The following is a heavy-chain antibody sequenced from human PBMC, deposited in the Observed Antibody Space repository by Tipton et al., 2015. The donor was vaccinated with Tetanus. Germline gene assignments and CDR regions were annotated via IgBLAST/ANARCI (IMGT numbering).Heavy chain of an antibody. CDR2: VYYSGST. CDR1: GASIRNFTYY. V-gene: IGHV4-61*01. D-gene: IGHD3-10*01. J-gene: IGHJ6*02. Sequence: GLVKPSETLSLTCSVSGASIRNFTYYWSWIRQPPGKGLEWIGNVYYSGSTNYNPSLKSRVTISVDTSKNQFSLKLSSVTAADTAVYYCARGGLLWFGDLTDTTHYYYYGMDVWGQGTTVSVTS. CDR3: ARGGLLWFGDLTDTTHYYYYGMDV.